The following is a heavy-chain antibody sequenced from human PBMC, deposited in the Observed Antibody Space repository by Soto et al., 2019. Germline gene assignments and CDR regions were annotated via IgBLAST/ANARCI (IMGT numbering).Heavy chain of an antibody. J-gene: IGHJ4*02. V-gene: IGHV1-3*01. CDR1: GYTFTSYA. CDR2: INAGNGNT. D-gene: IGHD2-21*02. CDR3: ARVGVAYCGGDCYSLGY. Sequence: QVQLVQSGAEVKKPGASVKVSCKASGYTFTSYAMHWVRQAPGQRLEWMGWINAGNGNTKYSQKFQGRVTITRDTSASTAYMELSSLRSEDTAVYYCARVGVAYCGGDCYSLGYWGQGTLVTVSS.